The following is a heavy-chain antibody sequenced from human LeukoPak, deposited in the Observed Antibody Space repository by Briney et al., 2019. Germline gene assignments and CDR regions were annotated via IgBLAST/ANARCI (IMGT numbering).Heavy chain of an antibody. V-gene: IGHV1-18*01. CDR2: ISAYNGNT. Sequence: ASVKVSCKASGYTFTSYGISWVRQAPGQGPEWMGWISAYNGNTNYAQKLQGRVTMTTDTSTSTAYMELRSLRSDDTAVYYCARAMVRGVGGIPTYYWGQGTLVTVSS. CDR1: GYTFTSYG. J-gene: IGHJ4*02. CDR3: ARAMVRGVGGIPTYY. D-gene: IGHD3-10*01.